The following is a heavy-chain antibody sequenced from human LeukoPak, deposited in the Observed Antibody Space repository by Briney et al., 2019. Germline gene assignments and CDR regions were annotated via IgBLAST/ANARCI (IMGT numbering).Heavy chain of an antibody. CDR3: ARQGSGGRAFDI. CDR2: ISYSGST. Sequence: SETLSLTCTVSGGSISSYYWSWIRQPPGKGPEWIGYISYSGSTNYSPSLKSRVTISVDTSQNHVSLRLSSVTAADTAVYYCARQGSGGRAFDIWGQGTMVTVSS. CDR1: GGSISSYY. D-gene: IGHD1-26*01. V-gene: IGHV4-59*08. J-gene: IGHJ3*02.